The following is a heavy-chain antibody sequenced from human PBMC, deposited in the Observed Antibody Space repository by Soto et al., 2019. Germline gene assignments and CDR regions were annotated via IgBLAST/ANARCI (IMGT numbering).Heavy chain of an antibody. CDR2: IYYSGSP. CDR1: GGSISSGGYY. Sequence: QVQLQESGPGLVKPSQTLSLTCTVSGGSISSGGYYWSWIRQHPGKGLEWIGYIYYSGSPYYNPSLLSRVTISVDMSKNQFSLKLSSVTDADTAVYYCARDGTVAGSGNYYYYMDVWGKGTTVTVSS. CDR3: ARDGTVAGSGNYYYYMDV. V-gene: IGHV4-31*03. D-gene: IGHD6-19*01. J-gene: IGHJ6*03.